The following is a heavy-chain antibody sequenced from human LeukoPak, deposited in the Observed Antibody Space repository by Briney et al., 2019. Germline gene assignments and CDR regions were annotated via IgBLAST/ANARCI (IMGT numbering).Heavy chain of an antibody. CDR2: IWYDGSQR. CDR1: GFTFSGSG. CDR3: ARDTTEGVLSLDV. J-gene: IGHJ6*02. V-gene: IGHV3-33*01. D-gene: IGHD2-8*01. Sequence: QTGGSLRLSCAASGFTFSGSGMHWVRQAPGKGPEWVAVIWYDGSQRYYAESVKGRFTISRDNSKNTLDLQMSSLRVEDTAVYYCARDTTEGVLSLDVWGQGTTVTVSS.